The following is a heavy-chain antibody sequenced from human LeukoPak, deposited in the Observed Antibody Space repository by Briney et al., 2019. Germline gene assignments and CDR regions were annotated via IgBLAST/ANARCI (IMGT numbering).Heavy chain of an antibody. Sequence: GDPLKISCKGSGYSFTSYWISWVRQMPGTGLEWMGRIDPSDSYTNYSPSFQGHVTISADKSIRTAYLQWSSLKASDTAMYYCARPQDDSSGYYIRNWGQGTLVTVSS. CDR1: GYSFTSYW. CDR2: IDPSDSYT. D-gene: IGHD3-22*01. V-gene: IGHV5-10-1*01. CDR3: ARPQDDSSGYYIRN. J-gene: IGHJ4*02.